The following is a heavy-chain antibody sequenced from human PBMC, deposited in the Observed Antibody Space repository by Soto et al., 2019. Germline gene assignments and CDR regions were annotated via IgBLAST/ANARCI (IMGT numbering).Heavy chain of an antibody. CDR3: ARDPGSWDYYGMDV. CDR1: GFTFSSYW. D-gene: IGHD6-13*01. CDR2: INSDGSST. J-gene: IGHJ6*02. Sequence: GGSLRLSCAASGFTFSSYWMHWVRQAPGKGLVWVSRINSDGSSTSYADSVKGRFTISRDNAKNTLYLQMNSLRAEDTAAYYCARDPGSWDYYGMDVWGQGTTVTVSS. V-gene: IGHV3-74*01.